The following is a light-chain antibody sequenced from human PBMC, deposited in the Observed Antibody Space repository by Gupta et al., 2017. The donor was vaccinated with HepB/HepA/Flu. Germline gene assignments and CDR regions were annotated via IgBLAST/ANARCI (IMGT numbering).Light chain of an antibody. CDR1: SSTVGGYNY. J-gene: IGLJ3*02. CDR2: DVN. CDR3: CSYAGSYTWV. V-gene: IGLV2-11*01. Sequence: QSALTQPRSVSGSPGQSVTISCTGTSSTVGGYNYVSWNQQHPGKAPKLMIYDVNKRPSGVPDRFSGSRSGNTASLTISGLQAEDEAGYFCCSYAGSYTWVFGGGTTLTVL.